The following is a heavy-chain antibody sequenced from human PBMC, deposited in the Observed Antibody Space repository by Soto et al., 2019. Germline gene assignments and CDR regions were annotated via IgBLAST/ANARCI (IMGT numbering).Heavy chain of an antibody. CDR1: GYTFTGYY. D-gene: IGHD1-20*01. J-gene: IGHJ5*02. CDR3: ARGPRDNIRNWFDP. Sequence: ASVKVSCKASGYTFTGYYMPWVRQAPGQGLEWMGWINPNSGGTNYAQKFQGRVTMTRDTSISTAYMELSRLRSDDTAVYYCARGPRDNIRNWFDPWGQGTLVTVSS. V-gene: IGHV1-2*02. CDR2: INPNSGGT.